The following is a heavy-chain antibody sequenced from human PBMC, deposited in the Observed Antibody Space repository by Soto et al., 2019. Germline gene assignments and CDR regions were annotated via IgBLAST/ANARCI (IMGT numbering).Heavy chain of an antibody. CDR2: IYYSGST. D-gene: IGHD3-22*01. CDR3: ARSATYYYDSSGYNYFAY. CDR1: GGSISSYY. Sequence: PSETLSLTCTVSGGSISSYYWSWIRQPPGKGLEWIGYIYYSGSTNYNPSLKSRVTISVDTSKNQFSLKLSSVTAADTAVYYCARSATYYYDSSGYNYFAYWGQGTLVTVSS. J-gene: IGHJ4*02. V-gene: IGHV4-59*01.